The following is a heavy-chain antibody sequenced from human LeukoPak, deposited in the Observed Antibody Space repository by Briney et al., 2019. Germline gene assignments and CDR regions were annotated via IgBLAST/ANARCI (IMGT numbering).Heavy chain of an antibody. CDR1: GYSFTSYW. Sequence: GESLKISCKGSGYSFTSYWIGWVRQMPGKGLEWMGIIYPGDSDTRYSPSFQGQVTISADKSISTAYLQWSSLKASDTAMYYCARIYCSSTSCYPRYFDYWGQETLVTVSS. J-gene: IGHJ4*02. D-gene: IGHD2-2*01. CDR3: ARIYCSSTSCYPRYFDY. CDR2: IYPGDSDT. V-gene: IGHV5-51*01.